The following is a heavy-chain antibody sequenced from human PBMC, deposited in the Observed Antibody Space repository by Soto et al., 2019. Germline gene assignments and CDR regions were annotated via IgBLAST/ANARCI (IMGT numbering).Heavy chain of an antibody. J-gene: IGHJ5*02. V-gene: IGHV4-31*11. D-gene: IGHD6-6*01. CDR3: AREDAARIERWFDA. CDR1: GGSIIIALYS. CDR2: IYSSGST. Sequence: QVQLQKSGPRRLNPPQTLSLSCAVSGGSIIIALYSWNWIGQSPGGALEWIGHIYSSGSTYYNPSLKSRVSISVDTSNNQFSLKLTSVTAADTAVYFCAREDAARIERWFDAWGQGILVTVSS.